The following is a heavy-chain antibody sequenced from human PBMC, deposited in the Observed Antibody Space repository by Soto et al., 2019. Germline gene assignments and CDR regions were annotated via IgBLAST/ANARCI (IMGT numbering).Heavy chain of an antibody. J-gene: IGHJ6*02. CDR3: ARVFYYDILTGKSYNMDV. CDR2: IRGSGGST. CDR1: GFTFSNYA. D-gene: IGHD3-9*01. V-gene: IGHV3-23*01. Sequence: VQLLESGGDLVQPGGSLRLSCEASGFTFSNYAMSWVRQAPGKGLEWVSVIRGSGGSTNYADSAKGRFTISRDNSMDTLYRQMNSLRAEDTAVYYCARVFYYDILTGKSYNMDVWGQGTTVIVSS.